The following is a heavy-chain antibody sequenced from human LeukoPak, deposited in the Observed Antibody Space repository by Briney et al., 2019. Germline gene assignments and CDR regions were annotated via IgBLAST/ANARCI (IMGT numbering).Heavy chain of an antibody. J-gene: IGHJ4*02. Sequence: ASVKVSCKASGYTFTGYYMHWVRQAPGQGLEWMGWISAYNGNTNYAQKLQGRVTMSTDTSTSTAYMELRSLRSDDTAVYYCARDLTLCYDSSGYHFDYWGQGTLVTVSS. CDR3: ARDLTLCYDSSGYHFDY. CDR2: ISAYNGNT. D-gene: IGHD3-22*01. V-gene: IGHV1-18*04. CDR1: GYTFTGYY.